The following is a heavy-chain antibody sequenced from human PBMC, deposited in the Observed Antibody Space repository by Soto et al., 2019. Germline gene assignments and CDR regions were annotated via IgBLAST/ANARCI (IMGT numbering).Heavy chain of an antibody. CDR2: IYYSGST. Sequence: QLQLQESGPGLVKPSETLSLTCTVSGGSISSSSYYWGWIRQPPGKGLEWIGSIYYSGSTYYNPSLKSRVTTSVDTSKNQFSLKLSAVTAADTAVYYCAGRGQSSSWYNWFDPWGQGTLVTVSS. CDR1: GGSISSSSYY. D-gene: IGHD6-13*01. CDR3: AGRGQSSSWYNWFDP. J-gene: IGHJ5*02. V-gene: IGHV4-39*01.